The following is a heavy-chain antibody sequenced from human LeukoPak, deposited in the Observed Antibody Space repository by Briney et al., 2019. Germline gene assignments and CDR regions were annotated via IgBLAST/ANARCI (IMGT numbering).Heavy chain of an antibody. V-gene: IGHV1-18*01. CDR1: GYTFTSYG. Sequence: GASVKVSCKASGYTFTSYGISWVRQAPGQGLEWMGWISAYNGNTNYAQKLQGRVTMTTDTSTSTAYMELRSLRSDDTAVYYCARDSDAAQQLPNWFDPWGQGTLVTVSS. CDR2: ISAYNGNT. J-gene: IGHJ5*02. CDR3: ARDSDAAQQLPNWFDP. D-gene: IGHD6-13*01.